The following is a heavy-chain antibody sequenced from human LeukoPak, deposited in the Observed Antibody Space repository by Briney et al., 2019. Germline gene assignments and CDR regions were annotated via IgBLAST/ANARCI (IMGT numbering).Heavy chain of an antibody. CDR3: ARVLYGDYDFDY. J-gene: IGHJ4*02. D-gene: IGHD4-17*01. Sequence: PGGSLRLSCAASGFTFSSYTMNWVRQAPGKGLEWLSYISSSGSTIYYADSVKGRFTISRDNAKNSLYLQMNSLRAEDTAVYYCARVLYGDYDFDYWGQGTLVTVSS. CDR1: GFTFSSYT. CDR2: ISSSGSTI. V-gene: IGHV3-48*01.